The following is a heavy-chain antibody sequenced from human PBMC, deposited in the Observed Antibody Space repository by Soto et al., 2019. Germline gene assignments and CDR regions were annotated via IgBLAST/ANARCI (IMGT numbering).Heavy chain of an antibody. D-gene: IGHD2-2*01. CDR3: ASRDALYYFDY. Sequence: SETLSLTCAVYGGSFSGYYWSWIRQPPGKGLEWIGEINHSGSTNYNPSLKSRVTISVDTSKNQFSLKLSSVTAADTAVYYCASRDALYYFDYWGQRTLVTVSS. J-gene: IGHJ4*02. CDR1: GGSFSGYY. V-gene: IGHV4-34*01. CDR2: INHSGST.